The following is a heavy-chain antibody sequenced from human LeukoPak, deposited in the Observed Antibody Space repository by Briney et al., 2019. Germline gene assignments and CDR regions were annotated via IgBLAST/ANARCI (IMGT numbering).Heavy chain of an antibody. Sequence: GGSLRLSCAASGFTFSSYAVYWVRQAPGKGLEWVALISYDATNTYYADSVKGRFTISRDNSKNTLYLQMNSLRAEDTAIYYCARVDAALDYWGQGTLVTVSS. CDR1: GFTFSSYA. CDR3: ARVDAALDY. V-gene: IGHV3-30-3*01. D-gene: IGHD6-6*01. CDR2: ISYDATNT. J-gene: IGHJ4*02.